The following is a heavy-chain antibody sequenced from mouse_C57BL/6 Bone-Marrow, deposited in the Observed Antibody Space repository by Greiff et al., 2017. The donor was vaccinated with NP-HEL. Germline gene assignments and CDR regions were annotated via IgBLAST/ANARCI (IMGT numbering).Heavy chain of an antibody. V-gene: IGHV1-81*01. CDR1: GYTFTSYG. J-gene: IGHJ2*01. D-gene: IGHD1-1*01. CDR3: ARLITTVVATD. CDR2: IYPRSGNT. Sequence: VKLQESGAELARPGASVKLSCKASGYTFTSYGISWVKQRTGQGLEWIGEIYPRSGNTYYNEKFKGKATLTADKSSSTAYMELRSLTSEDSAVYFCARLITTVVATDWGQGTTLTVSS.